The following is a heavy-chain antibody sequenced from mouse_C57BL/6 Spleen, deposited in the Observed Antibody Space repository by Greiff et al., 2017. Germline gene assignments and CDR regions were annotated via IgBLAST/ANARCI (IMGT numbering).Heavy chain of an antibody. D-gene: IGHD2-1*01. J-gene: IGHJ1*03. CDR2: ISYDGSN. CDR1: GYSITSGYY. Sequence: EVQLVESGPGLVKPSQSLSLTCSVTGYSITSGYYWNWIRQFPGNKLEWMGYISYDGSNNYNPSLKNRISITRDTSKNQFFLKLNSVTTEDTATYYCALYGNYGYFDVWGTGTTVTVSS. V-gene: IGHV3-6*01. CDR3: ALYGNYGYFDV.